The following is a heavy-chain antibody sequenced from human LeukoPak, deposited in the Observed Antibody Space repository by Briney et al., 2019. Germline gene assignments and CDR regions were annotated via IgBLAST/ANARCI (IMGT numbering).Heavy chain of an antibody. J-gene: IGHJ6*03. Sequence: PGGSLRLSCAASGFTFSDYYMSWIRQAPGKGLEWVSYISSSGSTIYYADSVKGRFTISRDNAKNSLYLQMNSLRAEGTAVYYCARRVTIFPYYYMDVWGKGTTVTVSS. D-gene: IGHD3-3*01. CDR1: GFTFSDYY. CDR2: ISSSGSTI. CDR3: ARRVTIFPYYYMDV. V-gene: IGHV3-11*01.